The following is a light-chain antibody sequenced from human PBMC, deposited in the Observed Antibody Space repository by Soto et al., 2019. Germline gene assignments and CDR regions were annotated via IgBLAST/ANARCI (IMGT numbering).Light chain of an antibody. J-gene: IGLJ2*01. V-gene: IGLV1-44*01. CDR1: SSNIGSNT. CDR2: SNN. CDR3: AAWDDGLNGVV. Sequence: QSVLTQPPSASGTPGQRVTISCSGSSSNIGSNTVNWYQQLPGTAPKLLIYSNNQRPSGVPDRFSCSKSGTSASLAISGLQSEDEADYYCAAWDDGLNGVVFGGGTKLTVL.